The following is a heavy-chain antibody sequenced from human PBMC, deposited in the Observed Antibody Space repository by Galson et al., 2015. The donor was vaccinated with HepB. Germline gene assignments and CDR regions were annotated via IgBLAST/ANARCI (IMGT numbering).Heavy chain of an antibody. J-gene: IGHJ6*02. CDR2: ISYDGSNK. Sequence: SLRLSCAASGFTFSSYALHWVRQAPGKGLEWVAVISYDGSNKYYADSVKGRFTISRDNSKNTLYLQMNSLRAEDTAVYYCARDLLRYFDWLLYGVSSYYYYYGMDVWGQGTTVTVSS. D-gene: IGHD3-9*01. CDR1: GFTFSSYA. V-gene: IGHV3-30-3*01. CDR3: ARDLLRYFDWLLYGVSSYYYYYGMDV.